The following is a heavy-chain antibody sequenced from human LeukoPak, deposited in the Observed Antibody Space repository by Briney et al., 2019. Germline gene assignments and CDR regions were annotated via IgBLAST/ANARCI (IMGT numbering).Heavy chain of an antibody. CDR2: IFYTGST. V-gene: IGHV4-31*03. J-gene: IGHJ6*02. D-gene: IGHD3-22*01. CDR3: ARALYYYDSSGYYYSGYYGMDV. Sequence: PSETLSLTCTVSGGSISRGGYYWSWIRQHPGKGLEWIGYIFYTGSTYYNPSLKSRATISVDTSKNQFSLKLSSVTAADTAVYYCARALYYYDSSGYYYSGYYGMDVWGQGTTVTVSS. CDR1: GGSISRGGYY.